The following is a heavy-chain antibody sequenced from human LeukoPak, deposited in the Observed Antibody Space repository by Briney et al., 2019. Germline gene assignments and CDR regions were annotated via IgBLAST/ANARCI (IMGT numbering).Heavy chain of an antibody. CDR1: GGSISSGSYY. CDR2: IYTSGST. CDR3: ARERIVVAHYYYYMDV. D-gene: IGHD2-15*01. Sequence: SETLSLTCTVSGGSISSGSYYWSWLRQPAGKGLEWIGRIYTSGSTNYNPSLKSRVTISVDTSKNQFSLKLSSVTAADTAVYYCARERIVVAHYYYYMDVWGKGTTVTVSS. J-gene: IGHJ6*03. V-gene: IGHV4-61*02.